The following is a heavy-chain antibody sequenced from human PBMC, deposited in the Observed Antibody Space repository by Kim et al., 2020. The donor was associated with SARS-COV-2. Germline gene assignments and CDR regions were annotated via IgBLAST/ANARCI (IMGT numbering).Heavy chain of an antibody. V-gene: IGHV4-61*01. J-gene: IGHJ2*01. CDR3: ARATYYYGSGSYWYFDL. D-gene: IGHD3-10*01. CDR1: GGSVSSGSYY. Sequence: SETLSLTCTVSGGSVSSGSYYWSWIRQPPGKGLEWIGYIYYSGSTNYNPSLKSRVTISVDTSKNQFSLKLTSVTAADTAVYYCARATYYYGSGSYWYFDLWGRGTLVTVSS. CDR2: IYYSGST.